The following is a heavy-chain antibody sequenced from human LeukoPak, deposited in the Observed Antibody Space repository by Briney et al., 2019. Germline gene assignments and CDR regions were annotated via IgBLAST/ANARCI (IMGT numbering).Heavy chain of an antibody. Sequence: PSETLSLTCTVSGGSIRSITYNWGWIRQPPGKGLECIGSIHYTGSTYYNPSLKSRVTISVDTSNNQFSLKLSSVTAADTAVYYCARAHGSGSYYYYYYYMDVWGKGTTVTISS. V-gene: IGHV4-39*07. D-gene: IGHD3-10*01. J-gene: IGHJ6*03. CDR1: GGSIRSITYN. CDR3: ARAHGSGSYYYYYYYMDV. CDR2: IHYTGST.